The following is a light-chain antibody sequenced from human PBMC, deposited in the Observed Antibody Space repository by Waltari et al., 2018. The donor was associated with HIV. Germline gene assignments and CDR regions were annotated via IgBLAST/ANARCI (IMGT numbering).Light chain of an antibody. V-gene: IGLV1-40*01. J-gene: IGLJ2*01. Sequence: QSVLTQPPSVSGAPGQRVTISCTGSNSNIGAGYDVHWFQQLPGTAPNLHIYTNNNRPSGVPDRFSASKSGASASLAIAGLQVEDEADYYCQSYDSGLSGVIFGGGTKLTVL. CDR3: QSYDSGLSGVI. CDR2: TNN. CDR1: NSNIGAGYD.